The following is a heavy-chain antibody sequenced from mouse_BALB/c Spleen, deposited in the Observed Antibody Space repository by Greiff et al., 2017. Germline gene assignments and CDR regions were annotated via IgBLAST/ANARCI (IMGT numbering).Heavy chain of an antibody. CDR2: IHYSGST. CDR3: ARRDPDYYGRGYAMDY. J-gene: IGHJ4*01. CDR1: GYSITSGYS. V-gene: IGHV3-1*02. Sequence: EVHLVESGPDLVKPSQSLSLTCTVTGYSITSGYSWHWIRQFPGNKLEWMGYIHYSGSTNYNPSLKSRISITRDTSKNQFFLQLNSVTTEDTATYYCARRDPDYYGRGYAMDYWGQGTSVTVSS. D-gene: IGHD1-1*01.